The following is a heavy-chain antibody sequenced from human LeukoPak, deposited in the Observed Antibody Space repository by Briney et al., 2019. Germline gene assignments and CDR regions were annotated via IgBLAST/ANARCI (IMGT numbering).Heavy chain of an antibody. D-gene: IGHD3-3*01. CDR3: ARGYEGYLDY. CDR2: IDHSGST. J-gene: IGHJ4*02. Sequence: SETLSLTCAVSGASFSGYYWTWIRQPPGKGLEWIGEIDHSGSTNYNPSLKSRVSMSVETSKNQFSLKLSSVTAADTAVYYCARGYEGYLDYWGQGTLVTVSS. V-gene: IGHV4-34*01. CDR1: GASFSGYY.